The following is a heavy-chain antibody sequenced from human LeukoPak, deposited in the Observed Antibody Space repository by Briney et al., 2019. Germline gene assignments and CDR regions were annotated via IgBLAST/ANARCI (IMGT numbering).Heavy chain of an antibody. D-gene: IGHD3-22*01. J-gene: IGHJ4*02. Sequence: PSETLSLTCTVSGGSISSGDYYWSWIRQPPGKGLEWIGYIYYSGSTYYNPSLKSRVTISVDTSKNQFSLKLSSVTAAGTAVYYCARGHPEYYDSTGLGYWGQGTLVTVSS. CDR2: IYYSGST. CDR1: GGSISSGDYY. CDR3: ARGHPEYYDSTGLGY. V-gene: IGHV4-30-4*01.